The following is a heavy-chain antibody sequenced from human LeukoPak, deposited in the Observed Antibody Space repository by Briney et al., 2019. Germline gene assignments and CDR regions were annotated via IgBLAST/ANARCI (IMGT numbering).Heavy chain of an antibody. D-gene: IGHD2-2*01. Sequence: ASVKVSCKASGYTFTGYYMHWVRQAPGQGLEWMGWINPNSGGTNYAQKFQGRVTMTRDTSISTAYMELSRLRSDDTAVYYCARDSTSWPGWFDPWGQGTLVTVSS. CDR1: GYTFTGYY. V-gene: IGHV1-2*02. CDR2: INPNSGGT. J-gene: IGHJ5*02. CDR3: ARDSTSWPGWFDP.